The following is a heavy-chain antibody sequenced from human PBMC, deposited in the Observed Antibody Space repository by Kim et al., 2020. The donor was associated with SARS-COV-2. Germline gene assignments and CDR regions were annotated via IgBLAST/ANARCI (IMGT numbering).Heavy chain of an antibody. Sequence: GGSLRLSCAASGFTFSSYAMSWVRQAPGKGLGWVSAISGSGGNTYYADSVKGRFTISRDNSKNTLYLQMDSLRAEDTAVYYCAKVGPMATVLPEYFQHWGQGTLVTVSS. D-gene: IGHD4-4*01. CDR3: AKVGPMATVLPEYFQH. V-gene: IGHV3-23*01. CDR1: GFTFSSYA. J-gene: IGHJ1*01. CDR2: ISGSGGNT.